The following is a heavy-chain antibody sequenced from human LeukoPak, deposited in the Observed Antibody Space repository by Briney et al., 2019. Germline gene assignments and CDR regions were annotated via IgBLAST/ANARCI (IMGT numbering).Heavy chain of an antibody. J-gene: IGHJ6*03. CDR2: IYYSGSTT. CDR1: GCSISSYY. D-gene: IGHD2-21*02. V-gene: IGHV4-59*01. CDR3: ARERSLLVTVDYYYYMDV. Sequence: SETLSLTCTVSGCSISSYYWSWLRQPPGKGLEWIGYIYYSGSTTNYNPSLKSRVTISVDTSKNQFALNLSSVTAADTAVYYCARERSLLVTVDYYYYMDVWGKGTTVTVSS.